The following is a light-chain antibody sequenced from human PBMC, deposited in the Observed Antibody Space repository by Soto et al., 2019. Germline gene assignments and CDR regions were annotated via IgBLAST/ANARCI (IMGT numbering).Light chain of an antibody. J-gene: IGKJ1*01. CDR2: GVS. CDR1: QSVSSSY. V-gene: IGKV3-20*01. Sequence: EIVLTQSPGTLSLSPGERSTLSCRASQSVSSSYLAWYQQKPGQAPRLLMYGVSTRDTGIPDRFSGSGAGTDFTLTISRLEPGDFAVYYCQVYGSSPKTFGQGTKVDIK. CDR3: QVYGSSPKT.